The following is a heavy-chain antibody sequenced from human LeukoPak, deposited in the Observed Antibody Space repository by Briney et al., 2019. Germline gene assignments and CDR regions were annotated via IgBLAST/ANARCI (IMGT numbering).Heavy chain of an antibody. J-gene: IGHJ4*02. CDR1: GFTFSNYE. Sequence: GGSLRLSCAASGFTFSNYEMNWVRQAPGKGLEWVSYISDSGTTIYYGDSVKGRFTISRDNAKKSLYLQMNSLRAEDTAVYYCARVTGYMTEDYFDYWGQGTLITVSS. D-gene: IGHD6-13*01. CDR3: ARVTGYMTEDYFDY. CDR2: ISDSGTTI. V-gene: IGHV3-48*03.